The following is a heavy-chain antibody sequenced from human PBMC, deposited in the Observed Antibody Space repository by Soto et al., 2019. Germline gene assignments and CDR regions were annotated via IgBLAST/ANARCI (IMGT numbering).Heavy chain of an antibody. Sequence: SETLSLTCTVSGGSISSGDYYWSWIRQPPGKGLEWIGYIYYSGSTYYNPSLKSRVTISVDTSKNQFSLKLSSVTAADTAVYYCARSIVVVTALDYWGQGTLVTVSS. CDR1: GGSISSGDYY. CDR2: IYYSGST. D-gene: IGHD2-21*02. CDR3: ARSIVVVTALDY. J-gene: IGHJ4*02. V-gene: IGHV4-30-4*01.